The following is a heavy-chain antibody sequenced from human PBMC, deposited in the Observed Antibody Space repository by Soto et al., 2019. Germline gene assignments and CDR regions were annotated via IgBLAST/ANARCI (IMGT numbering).Heavy chain of an antibody. CDR2: ISASSGNT. CDR3: ARAFCSSTSCYLDY. CDR1: GYTFTRYG. V-gene: IGHV1-18*01. J-gene: IGHJ4*02. Sequence: QVQLMPSGPEVKEPGGSMKVFCKTSGYTFTRYGISWVRQAPGHGLEWMGWISASSGNTDYLQKLQGRVTMTTETSTGTAYMELRSLRSDDTAVYYCARAFCSSTSCYLDYWGQGTLVTVSS. D-gene: IGHD2-2*01.